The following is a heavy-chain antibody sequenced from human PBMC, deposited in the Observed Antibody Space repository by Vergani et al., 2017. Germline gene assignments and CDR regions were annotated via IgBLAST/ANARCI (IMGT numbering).Heavy chain of an antibody. J-gene: IGHJ3*02. CDR3: ARRTLGAFDI. Sequence: QLQLQESGPGLVKPSETLSLTCTVSGGSISSSSYYWGWIRQPPGKGLEWIGSIYYSGITYYNPSLKSRVTISVDTSKNQFSLKLSSVTAADTAVYYCARRTLGAFDIWGQGTMVTVSS. D-gene: IGHD2-15*01. CDR1: GGSISSSSYY. V-gene: IGHV4-39*01. CDR2: IYYSGIT.